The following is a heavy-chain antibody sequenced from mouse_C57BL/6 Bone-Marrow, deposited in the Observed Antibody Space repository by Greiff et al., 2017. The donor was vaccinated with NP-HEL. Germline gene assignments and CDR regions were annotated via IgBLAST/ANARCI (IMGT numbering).Heavy chain of an antibody. Sequence: EVQLQQSGPVLVKPGASVKMSCKASGYTFTDYYMKWVKQRQGKKLEWIGFINPYNGGTSYNQKFKGKATLTVDKSSSTAYMELNSLTSEDSAVYYCASGGYYDWYFDVWGTGTTVTVSS. CDR2: INPYNGGT. CDR3: ASGGYYDWYFDV. CDR1: GYTFTDYY. D-gene: IGHD2-3*01. V-gene: IGHV1-19*01. J-gene: IGHJ1*03.